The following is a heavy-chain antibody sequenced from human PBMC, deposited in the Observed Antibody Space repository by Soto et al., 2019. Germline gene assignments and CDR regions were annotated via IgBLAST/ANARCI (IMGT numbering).Heavy chain of an antibody. V-gene: IGHV3-7*01. CDR2: IKQDGSEK. CDR3: ARRLRGCSSSSCYGIDY. J-gene: IGHJ4*02. Sequence: GGSLRLSYAASGFTFSSYWMTWVRQAPGKGLEWVANIKQDGSEKYYVDSVRGRFTVSRDNAKNSLFLEMNSVRAEDTAVYYRARRLRGCSSSSCYGIDYWGQGTLVTVSS. CDR1: GFTFSSYW. D-gene: IGHD2-2*01.